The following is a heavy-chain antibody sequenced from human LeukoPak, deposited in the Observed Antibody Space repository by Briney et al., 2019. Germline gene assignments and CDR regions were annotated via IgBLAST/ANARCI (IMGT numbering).Heavy chain of an antibody. CDR2: IYPGDSDT. D-gene: IGHD6-19*01. J-gene: IGHJ4*02. CDR3: ARLVKQWLYPGDY. V-gene: IGHV5-51*01. CDR1: GYSFTSYW. Sequence: GEALEISCKGSGYSFTSYWIGWVRQIPGKGLEWMGIIYPGDSDTRYSPSFQCQVAISDDKSISPAYLQWSRLKASDTAMYYCARLVKQWLYPGDYWGQGTLVTVSS.